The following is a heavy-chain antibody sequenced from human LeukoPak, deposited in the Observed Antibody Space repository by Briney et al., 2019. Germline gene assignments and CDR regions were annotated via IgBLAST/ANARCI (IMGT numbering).Heavy chain of an antibody. Sequence: SVKVSCKASGGTFSSYAISCVRQAPGQGLEWMGGIIPIFGTANYAQKFQGRVTITADESTSTAYMELSSLRSEDTAVYYCARDAVVYYDSSGYHPDWGQGTLVTVSS. CDR1: GGTFSSYA. CDR2: IIPIFGTA. D-gene: IGHD3-22*01. V-gene: IGHV1-69*13. J-gene: IGHJ4*02. CDR3: ARDAVVYYDSSGYHPD.